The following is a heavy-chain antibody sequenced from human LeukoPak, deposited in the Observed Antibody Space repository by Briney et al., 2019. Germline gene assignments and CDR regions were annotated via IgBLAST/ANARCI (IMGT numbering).Heavy chain of an antibody. D-gene: IGHD2-15*01. J-gene: IGHJ4*02. CDR3: ARDLPHCSGGSCHPGAFDY. Sequence: GESLRLSCAPSGFTFSDYYMSWIRHPPGKGLEWVSYISSSGSTIYYADSVKGRLTISRDNAKNSLYLQMSSLRAEDTAVYYCARDLPHCSGGSCHPGAFDYWGQGTLVTVSS. V-gene: IGHV3-11*01. CDR2: ISSSGSTI. CDR1: GFTFSDYY.